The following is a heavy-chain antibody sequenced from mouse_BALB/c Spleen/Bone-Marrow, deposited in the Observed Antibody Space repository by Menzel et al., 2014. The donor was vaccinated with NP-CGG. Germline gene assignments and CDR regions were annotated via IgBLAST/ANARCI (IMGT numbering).Heavy chain of an antibody. CDR1: GYSITSAYA. J-gene: IGHJ2*01. CDR2: ISYSGST. D-gene: IGHD1-1*01. Sequence: EVKLMESGPGLVKPSQSLSLTCTVTGYSITSAYAWNWIRQFPGNKLEWMGYISYSGSTSYNPSLKSRISITRDTSKNQFFLQLNSVTTEDTATYYCAREGDYYDSSFDYWGQGTTLTVSS. CDR3: AREGDYYDSSFDY. V-gene: IGHV3-2*02.